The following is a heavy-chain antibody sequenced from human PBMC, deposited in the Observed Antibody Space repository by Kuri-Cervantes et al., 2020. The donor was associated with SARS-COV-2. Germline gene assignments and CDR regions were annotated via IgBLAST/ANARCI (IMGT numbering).Heavy chain of an antibody. CDR1: GYTLTELS. Sequence: ASVKVSCKVSGYTLTELSMHWVRQAPGKGLEWMGWMNPNSGNTGYAQKFQGRVTMTRNTSISTAYMELSSLRSEDTAVYYCARKYYDSSDLNWFDPWGQGTLVTVSS. V-gene: IGHV1-8*01. D-gene: IGHD3-22*01. CDR2: MNPNSGNT. CDR3: ARKYYDSSDLNWFDP. J-gene: IGHJ5*02.